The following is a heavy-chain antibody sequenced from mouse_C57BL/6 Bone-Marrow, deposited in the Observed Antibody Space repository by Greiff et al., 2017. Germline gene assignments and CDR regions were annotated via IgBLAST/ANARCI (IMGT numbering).Heavy chain of an antibody. CDR3: ARDLITAVVATDYYAMDY. CDR1: GYTFTDYY. Sequence: EVQLQQSGPELVKPGASVKISCKASGYTFTDYYMNWVKQSHGQSLEWIGDINPTNGGTSYNQKFKGKATLTVDKSSSTAYMELRSLTSEDSAVYYCARDLITAVVATDYYAMDYWGQGTSVTVSS. D-gene: IGHD1-1*01. J-gene: IGHJ4*01. V-gene: IGHV1-26*01. CDR2: INPTNGGT.